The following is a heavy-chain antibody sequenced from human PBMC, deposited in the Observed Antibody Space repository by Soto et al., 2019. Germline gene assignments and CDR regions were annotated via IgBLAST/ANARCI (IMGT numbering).Heavy chain of an antibody. J-gene: IGHJ4*02. CDR2: IYWDDDK. D-gene: IGHD3-22*01. V-gene: IGHV2-5*02. Sequence: QITLKESGPTLVKPTQTLTLTCTFSGFSLSTSGVGVGWIRQPPGKALEWLALIYWDDDKRYSPSLKSRLTITNATSKNQVVLTMTNMAPVDTATYYCALSSFYYDSSATAYWGQGTLVTVSS. CDR3: ALSSFYYDSSATAY. CDR1: GFSLSTSGVG.